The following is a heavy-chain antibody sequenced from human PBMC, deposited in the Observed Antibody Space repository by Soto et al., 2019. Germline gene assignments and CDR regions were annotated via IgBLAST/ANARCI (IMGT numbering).Heavy chain of an antibody. CDR1: GFTFSDNW. Sequence: GGSLRLSCAASGFTFSDNWMTWVRQTPGKGLEWVANIKPDGSNKYHGDSVKGRFTISRDNAKNLLYLQMNSLRAEDTAVYYCVRGSGWHFDYWGQGTLVTVSS. J-gene: IGHJ4*02. CDR3: VRGSGWHFDY. D-gene: IGHD6-19*01. V-gene: IGHV3-7*02. CDR2: IKPDGSNK.